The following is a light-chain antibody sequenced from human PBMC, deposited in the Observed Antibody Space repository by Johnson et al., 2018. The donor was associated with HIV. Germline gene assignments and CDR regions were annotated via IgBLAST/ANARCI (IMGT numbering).Light chain of an antibody. J-gene: IGLJ1*01. CDR3: GTWYSSLSAYV. V-gene: IGLV1-51*01. CDR1: SSNIGNNY. Sequence: VLTQPPSVSAAPGQKVTISCSGSSSNIGNNYVSWYQQLPGTAPKLLIYDNNKRPSGIPDRFSGSKSGTSATLGITGLQTGDEADYYCGTWYSSLSAYVFGTGTKVTVL. CDR2: DNN.